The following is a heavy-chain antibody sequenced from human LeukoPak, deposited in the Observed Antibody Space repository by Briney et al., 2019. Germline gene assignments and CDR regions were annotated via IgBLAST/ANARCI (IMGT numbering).Heavy chain of an antibody. J-gene: IGHJ4*02. V-gene: IGHV4-39*01. CDR2: IYYSGST. CDR3: ASLHIGLRYFDWLSPFDY. Sequence: SETLSLTCTVSGGSISSSSYYWGWIRQPPGKGLEWIGSIYYSGSTYYNPSLKSRVTTSVDTSKNQFSLKLSSVTAADTAVYYCASLHIGLRYFDWLSPFDYWGQGTLVTVSS. CDR1: GGSISSSSYY. D-gene: IGHD3-9*01.